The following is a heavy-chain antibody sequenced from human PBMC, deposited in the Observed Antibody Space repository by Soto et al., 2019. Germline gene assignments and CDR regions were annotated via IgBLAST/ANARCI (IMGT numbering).Heavy chain of an antibody. V-gene: IGHV3-30*18. CDR2: ISHDGKNK. CDR1: GLIFSNYG. J-gene: IGHJ4*02. CDR3: AKDRPVKARSGSLSS. D-gene: IGHD1-26*01. Sequence: GSLRLSCAASGLIFSNYGMHWVRQAPGKGLEWVALISHDGKNKYYADSVQGRFTISRDNSKNTLYLQMNSLRGDDTAVYYCAKDRPVKARSGSLSSGGQETLVTVSS.